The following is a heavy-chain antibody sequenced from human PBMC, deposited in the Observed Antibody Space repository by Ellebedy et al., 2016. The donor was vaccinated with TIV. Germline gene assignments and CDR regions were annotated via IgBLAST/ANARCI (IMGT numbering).Heavy chain of an antibody. Sequence: GESLKISCAASGFTFSSYAMHWVRQAPGKGLEWVGFIRSKAYGGTTEYAASVKGRFTISRDDSKSIAYLQMNSLKTEDTAVYYCTRPYSSGWIYWYFDLWGRGTLVTVSS. CDR3: TRPYSSGWIYWYFDL. CDR2: IRSKAYGGTT. J-gene: IGHJ2*01. D-gene: IGHD6-19*01. CDR1: GFTFSSYA. V-gene: IGHV3-49*04.